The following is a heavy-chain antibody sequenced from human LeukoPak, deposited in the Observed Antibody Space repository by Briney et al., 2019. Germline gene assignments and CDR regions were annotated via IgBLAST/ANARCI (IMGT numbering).Heavy chain of an antibody. Sequence: VSVEVSCKPSGYTFTGYYMHWMRQAPGQGLEWVGWINLNGGDTNYAQKFQGRVTMTRGTSISTAYMELRRLRSDDTAVYYCASWAGGNAPVASFDYWGQGTLVTVSS. J-gene: IGHJ4*02. D-gene: IGHD2-21*01. CDR3: ASWAGGNAPVASFDY. CDR2: INLNGGDT. CDR1: GYTFTGYY. V-gene: IGHV1-2*02.